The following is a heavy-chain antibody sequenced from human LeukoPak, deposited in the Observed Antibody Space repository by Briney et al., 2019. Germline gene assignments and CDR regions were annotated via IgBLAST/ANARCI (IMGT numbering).Heavy chain of an antibody. CDR2: LYTRGST. Sequence: PSETLSLTCTVSGASISDYYWSWIRQSAGNGLEWIGHLYTRGSTNYNPSLKSRVTMSVDTSKNQFSLRLNSLTAADTAIYYCARDNCGGDCFHDYWGQGTLVTVSS. J-gene: IGHJ4*02. CDR3: ARDNCGGDCFHDY. D-gene: IGHD2-21*02. CDR1: GASISDYY. V-gene: IGHV4-4*07.